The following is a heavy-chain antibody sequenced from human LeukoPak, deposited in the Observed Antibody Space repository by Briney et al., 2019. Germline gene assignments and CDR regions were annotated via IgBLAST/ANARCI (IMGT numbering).Heavy chain of an antibody. CDR2: ISAYNGNT. CDR3: ARDAVAVAGTRDFDY. CDR1: GYSFTTYG. Sequence: ASVKVSCKTSGYSFTTYGITWVRQAPGQGLEWMGWISAYNGNTNYAQKVQGRVTMTTDTSTSTAYMELRSLRSDDTAVYYCARDAVAVAGTRDFDYWGQGTLVTVSS. J-gene: IGHJ4*02. D-gene: IGHD6-19*01. V-gene: IGHV1-18*01.